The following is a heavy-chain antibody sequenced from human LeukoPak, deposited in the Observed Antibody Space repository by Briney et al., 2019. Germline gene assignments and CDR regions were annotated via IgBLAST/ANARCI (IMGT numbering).Heavy chain of an antibody. V-gene: IGHV3-33*01. CDR2: IWYDGSNK. Sequence: PGRSLRLSCAASGSTFSSYGMHWVRQAPGKGLEWVAVIWYDGSNKYYADSVKGRFTISRDNSKNTLYLQMNSLRAEDTAVYYCARIYSYGSIDYWGQGTLVTVSS. CDR1: GSTFSSYG. J-gene: IGHJ4*02. CDR3: ARIYSYGSIDY. D-gene: IGHD5-18*01.